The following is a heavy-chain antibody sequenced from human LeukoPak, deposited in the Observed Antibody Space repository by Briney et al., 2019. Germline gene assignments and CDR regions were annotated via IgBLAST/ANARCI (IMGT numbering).Heavy chain of an antibody. V-gene: IGHV3-23*01. CDR1: GFTFSSSA. D-gene: IGHD3-22*01. Sequence: GGSLSLSCAASGFTFSSSAMTWARQAPGKGLEWVSDISGSGGSTYYADSVKGRFTISRDNSKNALYLQMNSLAAEDTAVYYCGNRGSSSGYYDYCGQGTLVTVSS. CDR2: ISGSGGST. CDR3: GNRGSSSGYYDY. J-gene: IGHJ4*02.